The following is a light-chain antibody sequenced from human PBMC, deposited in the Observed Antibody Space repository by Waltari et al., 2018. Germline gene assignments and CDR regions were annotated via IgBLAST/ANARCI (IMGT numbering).Light chain of an antibody. Sequence: QSALPQPRPVSGSPGQSVTISCTGTSSDVVGYNYVSWYQQHPGKAPKLMIYDVSKRPSGVPDRFSGSKSGNTASLTISGLQAEDEADYYCCSYAGSYTLVFGTGTKVTVL. V-gene: IGLV2-11*01. J-gene: IGLJ1*01. CDR3: CSYAGSYTLV. CDR1: SSDVVGYNY. CDR2: DVS.